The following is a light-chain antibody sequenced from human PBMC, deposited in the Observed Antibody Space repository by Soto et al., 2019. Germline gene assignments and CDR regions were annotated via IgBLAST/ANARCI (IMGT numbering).Light chain of an antibody. CDR2: DAS. J-gene: IGKJ1*01. Sequence: IALTHSPATLSLSPGERAAISGMASQSVSSYLAWNQQTPGQAPRLLIYDASNRATGIPARFSGSGSGTEFTLTITSLQSEDFAVYYCQQYNHWPPWTFGQGTKVDIK. V-gene: IGKV3-11*01. CDR1: QSVSSY. CDR3: QQYNHWPPWT.